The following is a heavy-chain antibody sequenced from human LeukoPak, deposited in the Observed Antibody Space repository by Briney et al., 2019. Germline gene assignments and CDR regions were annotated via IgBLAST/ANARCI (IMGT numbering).Heavy chain of an antibody. Sequence: GASVKVSCKASGYTFTGYYMHWVRQAPGQGLEWMGWINPNSGGTNYAQKFQGRVTMTRDMSTSTVYMELSSLRSEDTAVYYCAAAITNIVATIKILRGPMERWGQGTLVTVSS. J-gene: IGHJ4*02. CDR1: GYTFTGYY. V-gene: IGHV1-2*02. CDR2: INPNSGGT. CDR3: AAAITNIVATIKILRGPMER. D-gene: IGHD5-12*01.